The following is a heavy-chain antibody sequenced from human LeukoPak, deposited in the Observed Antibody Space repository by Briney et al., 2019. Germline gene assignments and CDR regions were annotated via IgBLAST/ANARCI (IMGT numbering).Heavy chain of an antibody. V-gene: IGHV3-74*01. CDR3: ARDLVVATGPDY. CDR2: INNDGSTT. D-gene: IGHD5-12*01. Sequence: GGSLRLSCAASGFTLSSYWMHWVRQAPGKGLVWVSRINNDGSTTNYADSVKGRFTISRDNAKNALYLQMNSLRAEDTAVYYCARDLVVATGPDYWGQGTLVTVPS. J-gene: IGHJ4*02. CDR1: GFTLSSYW.